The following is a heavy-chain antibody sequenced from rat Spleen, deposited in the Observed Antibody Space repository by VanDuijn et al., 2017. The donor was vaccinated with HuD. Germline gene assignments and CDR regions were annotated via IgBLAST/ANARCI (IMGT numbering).Heavy chain of an antibody. J-gene: IGHJ2*01. CDR2: MWSGGST. CDR3: ARSGLTTVGVPFDY. Sequence: QVQLKESGPGLVQPSQTLSLTCTVSGFSLTSYSVHWVRQPPGKGLEWMGVMWSGGSTEYNSALKSRLSISRDTSKNQVLLKMNSLQTEDTAMYFCARSGLTTVGVPFDYWGQGVMVTVSS. CDR1: GFSLTSYS. D-gene: IGHD1-8*01. V-gene: IGHV2-45*01.